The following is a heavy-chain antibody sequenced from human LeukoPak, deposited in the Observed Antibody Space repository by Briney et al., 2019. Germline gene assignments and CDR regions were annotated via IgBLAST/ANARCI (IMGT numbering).Heavy chain of an antibody. V-gene: IGHV1-18*01. Sequence: ASVKVSCKASRYTFTSHGISWVRQAPGQGLEGMGWISIYKGDIKYSQKVQGRVTMTRDTSTSTAYMELRSLRSDDTAVYYCATVRAVAGTQDGWGQGTLVTVSS. CDR3: ATVRAVAGTQDG. CDR2: ISIYKGDI. CDR1: RYTFTSHG. D-gene: IGHD6-19*01. J-gene: IGHJ4*02.